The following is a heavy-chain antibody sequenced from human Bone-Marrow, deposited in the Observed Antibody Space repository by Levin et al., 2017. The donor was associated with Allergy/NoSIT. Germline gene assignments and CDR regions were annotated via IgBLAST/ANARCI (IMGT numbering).Heavy chain of an antibody. J-gene: IGHJ6*02. D-gene: IGHD2-15*01. Sequence: ASVKVSCKASGYTFTGYYMHWVRQAPGQGLEWMGWINPNSGGTNYAQKFQGRVTMTRDTSISTAYMELSRLRSDDTAVYYCARSGRGGSYSLYYYYYGMDVWGQGTTVTVSS. CDR1: GYTFTGYY. CDR2: INPNSGGT. CDR3: ARSGRGGSYSLYYYYYGMDV. V-gene: IGHV1-2*02.